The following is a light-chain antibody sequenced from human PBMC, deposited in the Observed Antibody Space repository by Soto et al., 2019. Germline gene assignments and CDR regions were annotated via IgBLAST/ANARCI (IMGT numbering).Light chain of an antibody. Sequence: DIVTTQSPDSLAVSLGERATINCKSSQSVLHSSNDKNFLTWYQQKPGQPPKLLIYWASTRESGVPDRFSGSGSGTDFTLTISSLQAEDVAVYYCHQYYSAPWTFGQGTKVEIK. CDR2: WAS. CDR1: QSVLHSSNDKNF. CDR3: HQYYSAPWT. V-gene: IGKV4-1*01. J-gene: IGKJ1*01.